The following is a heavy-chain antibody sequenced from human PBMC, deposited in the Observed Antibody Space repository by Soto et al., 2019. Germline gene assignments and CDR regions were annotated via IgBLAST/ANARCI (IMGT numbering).Heavy chain of an antibody. Sequence: SEPLSVTCAVYGDSINTSHWWSWVRQTPGKGLEWIGETYQSGTTNYNPSLKSRVPISMDKSKNIFSLRLNSVTAADTALYFCARQTNSSPARGPNWFDPWGQGALVTVSS. CDR1: GDSINTSHW. D-gene: IGHD6-19*01. CDR3: ARQTNSSPARGPNWFDP. CDR2: TYQSGTT. J-gene: IGHJ5*02. V-gene: IGHV4-4*02.